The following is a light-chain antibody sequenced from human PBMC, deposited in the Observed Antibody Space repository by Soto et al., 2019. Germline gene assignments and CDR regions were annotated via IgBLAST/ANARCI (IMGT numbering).Light chain of an antibody. J-gene: IGKJ3*01. CDR2: GAS. CDR3: QQYGSSPPWFT. Sequence: EIVLTQSPGTLSLSPGERATLSCRASQSVSSSYLAWYQQKPGLAPRLLIYGASSRATGIPDRFSGSGSGTDFPLTISRLEPEDFAVYYCQQYGSSPPWFTFGPGTKVDIK. CDR1: QSVSSSY. V-gene: IGKV3-20*01.